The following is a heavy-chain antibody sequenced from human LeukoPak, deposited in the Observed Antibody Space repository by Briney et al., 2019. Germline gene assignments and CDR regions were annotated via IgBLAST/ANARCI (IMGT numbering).Heavy chain of an antibody. CDR3: ATSSYSSSWSIFDY. CDR1: GFTFSDYY. J-gene: IGHJ4*02. CDR2: ISSSSSYI. Sequence: PGGSLRLSCAASGFTFSDYYMSWIRQAPGKGLEWDSHISSSSSYINYADSVKGRFTISRDNAKNSLYLQMNSLRAEDTAVYYCATSSYSSSWSIFDYWGQGTLVTVSS. D-gene: IGHD6-13*01. V-gene: IGHV3-11*03.